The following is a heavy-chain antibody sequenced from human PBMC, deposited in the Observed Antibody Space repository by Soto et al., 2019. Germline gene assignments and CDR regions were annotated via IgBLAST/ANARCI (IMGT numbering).Heavy chain of an antibody. CDR3: ARQTDSYYAFDAFDI. CDR1: GGSISSGSYY. Sequence: SETLSLTCTVSGGSISSGSYYWDWIRQPPGKGLEWIGNVYYSGSTNYNPSLESRVTISVDTSKNQFSLKLSSVTAADTAVYYCARQTDSYYAFDAFDIWGQGTMVTVSS. V-gene: IGHV4-39*01. D-gene: IGHD3-3*01. CDR2: VYYSGST. J-gene: IGHJ3*02.